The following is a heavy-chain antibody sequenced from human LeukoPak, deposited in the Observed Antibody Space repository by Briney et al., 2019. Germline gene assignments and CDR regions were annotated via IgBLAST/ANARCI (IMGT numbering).Heavy chain of an antibody. Sequence: PGGSLRLSCAASGYTFSSFAMSWVRQTPGKGLAWVSTINAAGDDTFYSASVKGRFTISRDNSRSTLYLQMNSLRAEDTAVYYCAKDGLSDGYNYVAGFGYYYYGMDVWGQGTTVTVSS. J-gene: IGHJ6*02. V-gene: IGHV3-23*01. CDR2: INAAGDDT. D-gene: IGHD5-24*01. CDR3: AKDGLSDGYNYVAGFGYYYYGMDV. CDR1: GYTFSSFA.